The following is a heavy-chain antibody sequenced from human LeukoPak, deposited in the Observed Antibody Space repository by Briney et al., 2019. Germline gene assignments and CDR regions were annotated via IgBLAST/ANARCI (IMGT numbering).Heavy chain of an antibody. J-gene: IGHJ6*03. D-gene: IGHD3-10*01. CDR1: GGSISSYY. Sequence: SETLSLTCTVSGGSISSYYWSWIRQPPGKGLKWIGYIYYIGSTNYNPSLKSRVTISVDTSKNPFSLKLSSVTAADTAVYYCARVEEGYGSGRRENYFYYYMDVWGKGTTVTISS. V-gene: IGHV4-59*01. CDR2: IYYIGST. CDR3: ARVEEGYGSGRRENYFYYYMDV.